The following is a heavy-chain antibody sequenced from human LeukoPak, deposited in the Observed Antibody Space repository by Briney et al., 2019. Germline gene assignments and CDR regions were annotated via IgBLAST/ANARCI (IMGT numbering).Heavy chain of an antibody. D-gene: IGHD3-9*01. V-gene: IGHV1-69*05. Sequence: ASVKVSCKASGGTFSSYAISWVRQAPGQGLEWMGGIIPIVGTANCAQKFQGRVTITTDESTSPDYMELSSLRSEDTAVYYCARGQYYDILTGYHYYYYYMDVWGKGTTVTVSS. CDR3: ARGQYYDILTGYHYYYYYMDV. J-gene: IGHJ6*03. CDR2: IIPIVGTA. CDR1: GGTFSSYA.